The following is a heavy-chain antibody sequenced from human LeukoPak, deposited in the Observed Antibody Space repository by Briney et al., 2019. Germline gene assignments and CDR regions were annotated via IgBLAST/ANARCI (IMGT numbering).Heavy chain of an antibody. CDR2: ISSSSSYI. Sequence: GGSLRLSCAASGFTFSSYSMNWVRQAPGKGLEWVSSISSSSSYIYYADSVKGRFTISRDNAKNSLYLQMNSLRAEDTAVYYCARHLVVPAATIYYYMDVWGKGTTVTVSS. CDR3: ARHLVVPAATIYYYMDV. V-gene: IGHV3-21*01. CDR1: GFTFSSYS. D-gene: IGHD2-2*01. J-gene: IGHJ6*03.